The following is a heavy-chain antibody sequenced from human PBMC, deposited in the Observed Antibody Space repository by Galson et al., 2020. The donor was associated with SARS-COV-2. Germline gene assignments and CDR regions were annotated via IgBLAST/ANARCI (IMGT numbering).Heavy chain of an antibody. J-gene: IGHJ6*02. Sequence: GGYLRLSCAASGFTFDDYAMHWVRQAPGKDLEWVSGISWNSGSIGYADSVKGRFTISRDNAKNSLYLQMNSLRAEDTALYYCAKIVPDGMDVWGQGTTVTVSS. V-gene: IGHV3-9*01. D-gene: IGHD2-15*01. CDR2: ISWNSGSI. CDR3: AKIVPDGMDV. CDR1: GFTFDDYA.